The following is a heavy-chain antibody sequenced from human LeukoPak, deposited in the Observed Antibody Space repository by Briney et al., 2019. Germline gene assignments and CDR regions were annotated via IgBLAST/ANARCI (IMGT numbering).Heavy chain of an antibody. CDR1: GFTFSSYA. J-gene: IGHJ3*02. Sequence: GRSLRLSCVASGFTFSSYAMHWVRQAPGKGLEWVANIKQDGSDKYYVDSVKGRFTISKDNAKNSLYLQMNSLRAEDTAVYYCARERGSSTDAFDIWGQGTMVTVSS. CDR2: IKQDGSDK. V-gene: IGHV3-7*01. CDR3: ARERGSSTDAFDI. D-gene: IGHD6-6*01.